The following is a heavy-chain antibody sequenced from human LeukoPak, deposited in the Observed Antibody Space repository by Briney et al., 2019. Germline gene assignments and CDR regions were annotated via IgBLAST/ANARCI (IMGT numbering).Heavy chain of an antibody. D-gene: IGHD4-17*01. CDR3: ARTRGVPYGDYLNDY. V-gene: IGHV4-61*01. J-gene: IGHJ4*02. Sequence: SETLSLTCTVSGGSISSSSYYWSWIRQPPGKGLEWIGYVFYSGRTDHNPSLKSRLTVSVDTSKNQFSLKLSSVTAADTAVYYCARTRGVPYGDYLNDYWGQGTLVTVSS. CDR1: GGSISSSSYY. CDR2: VFYSGRT.